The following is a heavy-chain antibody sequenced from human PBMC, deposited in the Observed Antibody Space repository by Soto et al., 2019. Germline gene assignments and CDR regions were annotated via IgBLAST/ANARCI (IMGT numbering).Heavy chain of an antibody. CDR3: AGLYHYDSSGYYDY. CDR2: INPSGGRT. V-gene: IGHV1-46*01. Sequence: ASVKVSCKASGYTFSRYGISWVRQAPGQGLEWMGIINPSGGRTTYAQKFQGRVTMTRDTSTSTFHMELSSLTSEDTAVYYCAGLYHYDSSGYYDYWGQGTLVTVSS. J-gene: IGHJ4*02. D-gene: IGHD3-22*01. CDR1: GYTFSRYG.